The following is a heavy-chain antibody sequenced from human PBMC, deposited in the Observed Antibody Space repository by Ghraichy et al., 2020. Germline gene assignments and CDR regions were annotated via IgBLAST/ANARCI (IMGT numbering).Heavy chain of an antibody. V-gene: IGHV4-39*01. CDR1: GGSISSSSYY. D-gene: IGHD3-3*01. CDR2: IYYSGST. Sequence: SETLSLTCTVSGGSISSSSYYWGWIRQPPGKGLEWIGSIYYSGSTYYNPSLKSRVTISVDTSKNQFSLKLSSVTAADTAVYYCARQNFGDMFDSPSSIFGLVIIGAFDIWGQGTMVTVSS. J-gene: IGHJ3*02. CDR3: ARQNFGDMFDSPSSIFGLVIIGAFDI.